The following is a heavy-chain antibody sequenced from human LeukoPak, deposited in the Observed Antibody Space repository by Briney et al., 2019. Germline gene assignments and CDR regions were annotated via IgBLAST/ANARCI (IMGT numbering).Heavy chain of an antibody. J-gene: IGHJ4*02. CDR2: INHSGST. CDR3: ARHSNRLFGDLLVPGRKRAGTRFDY. Sequence: PSETLSLTCAVYGGSFSGYYWSWIRQPPGKGLEWIGEINHSGSTNYNPSLKSRVTISVDTSKNQFSLKLSSVTAADTALYYCARHSNRLFGDLLVPGRKRAGTRFDYWGQGTLVTVSS. D-gene: IGHD3-10*01. CDR1: GGSFSGYY. V-gene: IGHV4-34*01.